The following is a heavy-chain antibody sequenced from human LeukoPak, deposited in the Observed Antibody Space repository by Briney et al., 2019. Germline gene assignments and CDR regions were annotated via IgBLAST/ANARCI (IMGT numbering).Heavy chain of an antibody. CDR1: GGSISSYC. CDR3: ARVYCTNGVCPFDY. J-gene: IGHJ4*02. CDR2: IYYSGST. V-gene: IGHV4-59*01. Sequence: SETLSLTCTVSGGSISSYCWSWIRQPPGKGLEWIGYIYYSGSTNYNPSLKSRVTISVDTSKNQFSLKLSSVTAADTAVYYCARVYCTNGVCPFDYWGQGTLVTVSS. D-gene: IGHD2-8*01.